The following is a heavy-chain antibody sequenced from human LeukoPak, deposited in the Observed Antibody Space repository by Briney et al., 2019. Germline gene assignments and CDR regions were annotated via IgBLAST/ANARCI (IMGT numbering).Heavy chain of an antibody. J-gene: IGHJ4*02. Sequence: PSVTLSLTCTVSGGSISSDYWSWIRQPPGKGLEWIGYMHYSGNTNYNPSLKSRVTISEDTSKSRLSLKLSSVTAADTAVYYCARHYYRDSSGCYLDYWGQGTLVTVSS. V-gene: IGHV4-59*01. CDR2: MHYSGNT. D-gene: IGHD3-22*01. CDR1: GGSISSDY. CDR3: ARHYYRDSSGCYLDY.